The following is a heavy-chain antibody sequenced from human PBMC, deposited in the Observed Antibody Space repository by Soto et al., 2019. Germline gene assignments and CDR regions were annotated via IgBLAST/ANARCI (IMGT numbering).Heavy chain of an antibody. CDR1: GFTVSSNY. V-gene: IGHV3-53*01. CDR2: IYSGGST. J-gene: IGHJ4*02. Sequence: GVSLRLSCAASGFTVSSNYMSWVRQSPGKGLEWVSVIYSGGSTYYADSVKGRFTISRDNAKNTLYLQMSSLRAEDTAVYYCARGFYDGKGSPPDFWGQGALVTVSS. D-gene: IGHD5-12*01. CDR3: ARGFYDGKGSPPDF.